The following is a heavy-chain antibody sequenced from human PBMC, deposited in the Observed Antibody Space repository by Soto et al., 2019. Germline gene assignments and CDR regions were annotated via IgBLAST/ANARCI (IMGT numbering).Heavy chain of an antibody. J-gene: IGHJ4*02. Sequence: QVQLVQSGAEVKKPGASVKVSCEASGYPFSAFDINWVRQAGGQGLEWMGWMNTDSGDTAFAQRFQDRITITRSTSISTAYMELRRLTSDDTAVYFCVRQPGGVATPGDDYLGQGTLVTVSS. D-gene: IGHD2-15*01. CDR2: MNTDSGDT. CDR3: VRQPGGVATPGDDY. V-gene: IGHV1-8*01. CDR1: GYPFSAFD.